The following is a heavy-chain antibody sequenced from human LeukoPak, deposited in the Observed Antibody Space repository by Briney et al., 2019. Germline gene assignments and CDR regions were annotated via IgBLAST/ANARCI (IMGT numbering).Heavy chain of an antibody. CDR2: IYYSGNT. Sequence: PSETLSLTCTVSGGSISSSDYYWAWIRQSPGKGLEWIGTIYYSGNTYYNPSLKSRVAISIDTSKNQFSLKLSSVTAADTAVYYCASLGGVYSSGLDVWGKGTTVTISS. V-gene: IGHV4-39*07. CDR3: ASLGGVYSSGLDV. D-gene: IGHD6-19*01. CDR1: GGSISSSDYY. J-gene: IGHJ6*04.